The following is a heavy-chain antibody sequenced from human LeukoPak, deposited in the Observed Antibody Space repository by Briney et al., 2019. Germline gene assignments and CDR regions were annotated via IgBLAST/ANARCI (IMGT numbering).Heavy chain of an antibody. Sequence: SETLSLTCTVSGGSISSRRYYWGWIRQPPGKGLEWIGSAHYTGGAYYKSSLKSRVTISIDTSKNQFSLKLASVTAADTAVYYCARDDGDRWGFDFWGQGTLVTVSS. CDR2: AHYTGGA. D-gene: IGHD3-10*01. V-gene: IGHV4-39*07. J-gene: IGHJ4*02. CDR3: ARDDGDRWGFDF. CDR1: GGSISSRRYY.